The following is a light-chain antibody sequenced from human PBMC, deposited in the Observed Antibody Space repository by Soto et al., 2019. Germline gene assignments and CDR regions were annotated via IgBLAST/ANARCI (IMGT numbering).Light chain of an antibody. Sequence: DIQMTQSPSTLSASVGDRVTITCRASQSISSWLAWYQQKPGKAPKLMIYDASRLESGVPSRFSGSGSGTEFTLTISSLQPDDFATYYCQQYNSYVYTFGQGTKLEIK. J-gene: IGKJ2*01. CDR1: QSISSW. CDR3: QQYNSYVYT. V-gene: IGKV1-5*01. CDR2: DAS.